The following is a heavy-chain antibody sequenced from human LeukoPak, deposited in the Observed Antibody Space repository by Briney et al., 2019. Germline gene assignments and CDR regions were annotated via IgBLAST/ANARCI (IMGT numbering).Heavy chain of an antibody. V-gene: IGHV1-69*05. D-gene: IGHD1-1*01. CDR1: GGTFSSYI. Sequence: SVKVSCKASGGTFSSYIISWVRQAPGQGLEWMGRLIPVFHTPKYAQKFQGRVTITTDASTNTAYMELSSLRSEDTAVYYCARVGSGTYIDNFYMDVWGKGTTVTVSS. CDR3: ARVGSGTYIDNFYMDV. J-gene: IGHJ6*03. CDR2: LIPVFHTP.